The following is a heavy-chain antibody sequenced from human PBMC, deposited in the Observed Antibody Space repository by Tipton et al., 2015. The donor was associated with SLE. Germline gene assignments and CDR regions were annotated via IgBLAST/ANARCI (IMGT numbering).Heavy chain of an antibody. CDR1: GGSITSYY. CDR2: IYHSDYT. D-gene: IGHD5-12*01. V-gene: IGHV4-59*08. J-gene: IGHJ4*02. Sequence: TLSLTCSVSGGSITSYYWSWIRQPPGKGLEWIGHIYHSDYTSYNPSLKSRVFISIDTSKKQFSLKLSSVTAADTAVYYCARAPAPSGYIFDFWGQGALVTVSS. CDR3: ARAPAPSGYIFDF.